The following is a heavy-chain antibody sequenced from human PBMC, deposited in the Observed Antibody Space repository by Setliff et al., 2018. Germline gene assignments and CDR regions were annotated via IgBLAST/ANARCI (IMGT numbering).Heavy chain of an antibody. CDR2: IYTSWST. CDR3: VRDAGDGYGVDAYAGGGFDI. Sequence: TLSLTCTVSGDSISSRRNYWGWFRQPAGKELEWIGQIYTSWSTNYNPSLKSRVTISLDTSRKQFSLKLTSVTAADTAVYYCVRDAGDGYGVDAYAGGGFDIWGQGTMVTVSS. CDR1: GDSISSRRNY. D-gene: IGHD4-17*01. V-gene: IGHV4-61*09. J-gene: IGHJ3*02.